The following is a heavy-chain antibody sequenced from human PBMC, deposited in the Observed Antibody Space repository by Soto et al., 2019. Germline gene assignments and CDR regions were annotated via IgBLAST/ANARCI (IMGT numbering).Heavy chain of an antibody. Sequence: LSLTCAVSGGSISSGGYSWSWIRQPPGKGLEWIGYIYHSGSTYYNPSLKSRVTISVDRSKNQFSLKLSSVTAADTAVYYCARANTLGYCSSTSCYSGGWFDPWGQGTLVTVSS. CDR1: GGSISSGGYS. CDR2: IYHSGST. J-gene: IGHJ5*02. CDR3: ARANTLGYCSSTSCYSGGWFDP. D-gene: IGHD2-2*02. V-gene: IGHV4-30-2*01.